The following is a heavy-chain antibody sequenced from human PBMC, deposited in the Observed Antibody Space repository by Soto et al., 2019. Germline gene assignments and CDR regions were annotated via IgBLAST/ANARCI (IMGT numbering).Heavy chain of an antibody. Sequence: VGSLTLTCAASGFTFSSYGMHWVRQAPGKGLEWVAVISYDGSNKYYADSVKGRFTISRDNSKNTLYLQMNSLRAEDTAVYYCAKDSSYYYDSSGYPPTGYWGQGTLVTVSS. V-gene: IGHV3-30*18. D-gene: IGHD3-22*01. J-gene: IGHJ4*02. CDR2: ISYDGSNK. CDR1: GFTFSSYG. CDR3: AKDSSYYYDSSGYPPTGY.